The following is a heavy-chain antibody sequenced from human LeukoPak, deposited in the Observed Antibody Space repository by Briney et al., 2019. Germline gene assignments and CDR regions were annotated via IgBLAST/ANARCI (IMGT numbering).Heavy chain of an antibody. CDR3: AKDNRIAVAGTLDY. Sequence: GGSLRLSCAASGFTFSSYAMSWVRQAPGKGLEGGSAISGSGGSTYYADSVKGRFTISRDNSKNTLYLQMNSLRAEDTAVYYCAKDNRIAVAGTLDYWGQGTLVTVSS. J-gene: IGHJ4*02. D-gene: IGHD6-19*01. CDR1: GFTFSSYA. CDR2: ISGSGGST. V-gene: IGHV3-23*01.